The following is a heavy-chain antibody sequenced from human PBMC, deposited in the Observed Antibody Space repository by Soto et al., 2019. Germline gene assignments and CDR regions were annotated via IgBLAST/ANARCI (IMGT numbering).Heavy chain of an antibody. CDR2: TRNKANSYTT. D-gene: IGHD3-9*01. Sequence: PGGSLRLSCAASGFTFSDHYMDWVRQAPGKGLEWVGRTRNKANSYTTEYAASVKGRFTISRDDSKNSLYLQMNSLKTEDTAVYYRSRVSLRHFDWSPFDALDIWGQGTMVTVSS. V-gene: IGHV3-72*01. CDR1: GFTFSDHY. J-gene: IGHJ3*02. CDR3: SRVSLRHFDWSPFDALDI.